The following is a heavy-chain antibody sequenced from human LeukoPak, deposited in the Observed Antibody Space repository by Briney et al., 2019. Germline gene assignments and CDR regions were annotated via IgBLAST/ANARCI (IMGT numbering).Heavy chain of an antibody. Sequence: GASVKVSCKASGYTFTGYYMHWVRQAPGQGLEWMGWLNPNSGGTNYAQKFQGRVTMTRDTSISTAYMELSRLRSDDTAVYYCARDQEITIFGVGTFDYWGQGTLVTVSS. CDR3: ARDQEITIFGVGTFDY. CDR1: GYTFTGYY. D-gene: IGHD3-3*01. CDR2: LNPNSGGT. V-gene: IGHV1-2*02. J-gene: IGHJ4*02.